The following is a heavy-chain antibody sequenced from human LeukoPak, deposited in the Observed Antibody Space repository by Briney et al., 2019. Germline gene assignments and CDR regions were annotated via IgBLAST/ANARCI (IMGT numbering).Heavy chain of an antibody. D-gene: IGHD3-10*01. CDR3: ARDQGGYYGSGSYFDY. CDR2: IWYDGSNK. CDR1: GFTFSSYG. J-gene: IGHJ4*02. Sequence: GRSLRLSCAASGFTFSSYGMHWVRQAPGKGLEWVAVIWYDGSNKYYADSVKGRFTISRDNSKNTLYLQMNSLRAEDTAAYYCARDQGGYYGSGSYFDYWGQGTLVTVSS. V-gene: IGHV3-33*08.